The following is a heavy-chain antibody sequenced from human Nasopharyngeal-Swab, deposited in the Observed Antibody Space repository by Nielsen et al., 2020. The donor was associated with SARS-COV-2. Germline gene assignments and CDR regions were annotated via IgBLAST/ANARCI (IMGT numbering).Heavy chain of an antibody. CDR2: ISAYNGNT. Sequence: ASVKVSCKASGYTFTSYGISWVRQAPGQGLEWMGWISAYNGNTNYAQKLQGRVTMTTDTSTSTAYMELRSLRSDDTAVYYCARDRRQWLVRGYYYYGMDVWGKGTTVTVSS. V-gene: IGHV1-18*01. J-gene: IGHJ6*04. D-gene: IGHD6-19*01. CDR1: GYTFTSYG. CDR3: ARDRRQWLVRGYYYYGMDV.